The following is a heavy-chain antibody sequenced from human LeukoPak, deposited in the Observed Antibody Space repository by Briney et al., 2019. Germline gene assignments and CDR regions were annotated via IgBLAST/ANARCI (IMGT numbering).Heavy chain of an antibody. CDR1: GGTFSSYT. D-gene: IGHD6-19*01. J-gene: IGHJ4*02. V-gene: IGHV1-69*05. CDR3: ASRVTVAGRGYFDY. Sequence: SVKVSCKASGGTFSSYTISWVRQAPGQGLEWMGGIIPIFGTANYAQKFQGRVTITTDESTSTAYMELSSLRSEDTAVYYCASRVTVAGRGYFDYWGQGTLVTVSS. CDR2: IIPIFGTA.